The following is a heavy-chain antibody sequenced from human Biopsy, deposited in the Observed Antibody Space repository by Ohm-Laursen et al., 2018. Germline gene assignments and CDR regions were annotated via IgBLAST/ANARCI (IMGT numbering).Heavy chain of an antibody. CDR3: ARMPHFDY. CDR1: RDSISNYY. Sequence: SGTLSLTCTVSRDSISNYYWTWIRKSPGKGLEWLAYISYTGGITSNPSLNGRATMSLDTSKNQFSLRLIYVTAADTAVYYCARMPHFDYWGQGILVTVSS. V-gene: IGHV4-59*01. J-gene: IGHJ4*02. CDR2: ISYTGGI. D-gene: IGHD2-2*01.